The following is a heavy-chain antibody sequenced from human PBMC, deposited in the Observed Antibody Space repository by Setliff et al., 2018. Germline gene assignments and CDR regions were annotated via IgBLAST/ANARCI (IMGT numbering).Heavy chain of an antibody. Sequence: ASVKVSCKASGYTFTGYYMHWVRQAPGQGLEWMGWINPNSGGTNYAQKFQGWVTMTRDTSISTAYMELSRLRSDDTAVYYCARDRPNSGSYFSLDYWGHGTLVTVSS. CDR2: INPNSGGT. CDR3: ARDRPNSGSYFSLDY. D-gene: IGHD1-26*01. V-gene: IGHV1-2*04. CDR1: GYTFTGYY. J-gene: IGHJ4*01.